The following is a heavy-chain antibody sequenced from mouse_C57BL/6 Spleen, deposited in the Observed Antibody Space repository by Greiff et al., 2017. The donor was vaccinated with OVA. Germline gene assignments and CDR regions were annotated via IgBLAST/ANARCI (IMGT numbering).Heavy chain of an antibody. CDR1: GYTFTSYW. J-gene: IGHJ2*01. CDR2: IYPGNSDT. V-gene: IGHV1-5*01. CDR3: TREDTTVVGSFDY. Sequence: VQLQQSGTVLARPGASVKMSCKTSGYTFTSYWMHWVKQRPGQGLEWIGAIYPGNSDTSYNQKFKGKAKLTAVTSASTAYMELSSLTNEDSAVYYCTREDTTVVGSFDYWGQGTTLTVSS. D-gene: IGHD1-1*01.